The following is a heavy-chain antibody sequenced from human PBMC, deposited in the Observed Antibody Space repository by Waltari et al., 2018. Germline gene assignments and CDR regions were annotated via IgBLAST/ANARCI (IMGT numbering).Heavy chain of an antibody. D-gene: IGHD3-22*01. CDR1: GGSFSGYY. J-gene: IGHJ4*02. CDR2: IAHSGST. Sequence: QVQLQQWGAGLLKPSETLSLTCAVYGGSFSGYYLSWYRQPPGTGLAGFGEIAHSGSTNYNPSLKSRVTISVDTSKNQFSLKLSSVTAADTAVYYCARGRSYYDSSLGYWGQGTLVTVSS. CDR3: ARGRSYYDSSLGY. V-gene: IGHV4-34*01.